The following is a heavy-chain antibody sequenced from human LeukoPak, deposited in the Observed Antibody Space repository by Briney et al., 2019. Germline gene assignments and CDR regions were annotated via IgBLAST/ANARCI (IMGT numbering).Heavy chain of an antibody. CDR2: ISWNSDTR. CDR1: GFTFDDYA. V-gene: IGHV3-9*01. CDR3: ATYRQVLLPFES. J-gene: IGHJ4*02. D-gene: IGHD2-8*02. Sequence: GGSLRLSCAVSGFTFDDYAMHWVRQVPGKGLEWVAGISWNSDTRGYVDSVKGRFTISRDNAKNSLYLQMNSLRAEDTAIYYCATYRQVLLPFESWGQGTLVTVSS.